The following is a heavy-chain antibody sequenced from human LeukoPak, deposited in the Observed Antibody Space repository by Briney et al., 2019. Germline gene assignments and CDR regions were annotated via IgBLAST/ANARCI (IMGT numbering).Heavy chain of an antibody. D-gene: IGHD6-13*01. CDR1: GFTFSSYA. CDR3: AREAAAGTGGVDI. J-gene: IGHJ3*02. V-gene: IGHV3-30-3*01. CDR2: ISYDGSNK. Sequence: GGSLRLSCAASGFTFSSYAMHWVRQAPGKGLEWVAVISYDGSNKYYADSVKGRFTISRDNSKNTLYLQMNSLRAEDTAVYYCAREAAAGTGGVDIWGQGTMVTVSS.